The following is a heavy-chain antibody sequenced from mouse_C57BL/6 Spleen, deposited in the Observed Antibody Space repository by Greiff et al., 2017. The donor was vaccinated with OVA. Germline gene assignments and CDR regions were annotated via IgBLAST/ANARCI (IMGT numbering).Heavy chain of an antibody. J-gene: IGHJ3*01. D-gene: IGHD2-3*01. V-gene: IGHV1-59*01. CDR2: IDPSDSYT. CDR3: AHDGTPFAY. Sequence: QVQLQQPGAELVRPGTSVKLSCKASGYTFTSYWMHWVKQRPGQGLEWIGVIDPSDSYTNYNQKFKGKATLTVDTSSSTAYMQLSSLTSEDSAVYYCAHDGTPFAYWGQGTLVTVSA. CDR1: GYTFTSYW.